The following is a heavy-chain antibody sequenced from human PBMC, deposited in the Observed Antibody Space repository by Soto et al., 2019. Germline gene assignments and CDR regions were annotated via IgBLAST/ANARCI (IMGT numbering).Heavy chain of an antibody. CDR3: ARGGSDYEGSGYYQGHV. CDR1: EGTFGNYG. D-gene: IGHD3-22*01. J-gene: IGHJ6*01. CDR2: IVPIFGA. Sequence: QVQLVQSGAEGRRPGSSGKVSCKSSEGTFGNYGFSWVRQAPGQGLECMGVIVPIFGAEHPQKFQGRVTITADESTNTVFMELRGLRSEDTAVYYCARGGSDYEGSGYYQGHVW. V-gene: IGHV1-69*12.